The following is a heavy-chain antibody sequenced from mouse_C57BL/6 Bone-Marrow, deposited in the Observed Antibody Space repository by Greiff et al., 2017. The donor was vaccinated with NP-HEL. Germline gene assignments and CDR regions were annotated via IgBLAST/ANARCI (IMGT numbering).Heavy chain of an antibody. CDR3: AMPMVTPYYYAMDY. Sequence: QVQLQQPRAELVKPGASVKVSCKASGYTFTSYWMHWVKQRPGQGLEWIGRIHPSDSDTNYNQKFKGKATLTVDKSSSTAYMQLSSLTSEDSAVYYCAMPMVTPYYYAMDYWGQGTSVTVSS. D-gene: IGHD2-2*01. J-gene: IGHJ4*01. CDR1: GYTFTSYW. V-gene: IGHV1-74*01. CDR2: IHPSDSDT.